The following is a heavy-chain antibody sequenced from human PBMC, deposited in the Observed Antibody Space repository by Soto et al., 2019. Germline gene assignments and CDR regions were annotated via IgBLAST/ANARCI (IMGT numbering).Heavy chain of an antibody. J-gene: IGHJ4*02. D-gene: IGHD3-16*02. Sequence: GGSLRLSCAASGFTFSSYSMNWVRQAPGKGLEWVSYISSSSSTIYYADSVKGRFTISRDNAKNSLYLQMNSLRAEDTAVYYCARAFMITFGGVIVSWGQGTLVTVSS. CDR1: GFTFSSYS. CDR2: ISSSSSTI. V-gene: IGHV3-48*01. CDR3: ARAFMITFGGVIVS.